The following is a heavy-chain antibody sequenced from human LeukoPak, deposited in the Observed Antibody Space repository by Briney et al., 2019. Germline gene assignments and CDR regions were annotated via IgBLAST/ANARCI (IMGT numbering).Heavy chain of an antibody. J-gene: IGHJ4*02. Sequence: PGGSLRLSCEASGVSFSSYGMHWVRQAPGKGLEWVAVISYDGRNKYYADSVKGRFTISRDTSKNTLYLQMNSLRAEDTAVYYCASEDGHNPNLGFDYWGQGTLVTVSS. CDR3: ASEDGHNPNLGFDY. D-gene: IGHD5-24*01. V-gene: IGHV3-30*03. CDR1: GVSFSSYG. CDR2: ISYDGRNK.